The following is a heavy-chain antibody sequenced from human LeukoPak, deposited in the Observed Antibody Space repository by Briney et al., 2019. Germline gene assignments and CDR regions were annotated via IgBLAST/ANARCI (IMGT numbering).Heavy chain of an antibody. CDR1: GFTFSSDW. CDR2: INMDGSNI. V-gene: IGHV3-74*01. D-gene: IGHD2-2*01. Sequence: GGSLRLSCAASGFTFSSDWMHCVREAPGEGLVSVSRINMDGSNIGYADSVKGRFTISRDNAKSTLYLQMNSLRAEDTAVYYCAPESAPAGLGYWGQGTLVTVSS. J-gene: IGHJ4*02. CDR3: APESAPAGLGY.